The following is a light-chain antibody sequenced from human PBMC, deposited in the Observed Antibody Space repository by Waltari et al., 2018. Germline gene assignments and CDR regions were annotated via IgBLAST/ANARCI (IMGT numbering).Light chain of an antibody. Sequence: EIVLTQSPGTLSLSPGERATLSCRASQSVSRTLAWYQQKPGQAPKLLIYGASIRDTGIPDRFTGSWSGTDFSLTISSLEPEDFAIYFCQHYVRLPATFGQGTKVEIK. CDR2: GAS. J-gene: IGKJ1*01. V-gene: IGKV3-20*01. CDR1: QSVSRT. CDR3: QHYVRLPAT.